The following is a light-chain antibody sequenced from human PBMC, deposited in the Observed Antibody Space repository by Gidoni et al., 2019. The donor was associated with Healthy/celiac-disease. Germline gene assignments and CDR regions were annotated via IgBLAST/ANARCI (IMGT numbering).Light chain of an antibody. CDR2: GAS. CDR3: QQYGNSPLT. CDR1: QSVSSNY. J-gene: IGKJ4*01. Sequence: EIVLTQSPGTLSLSPGERATLSCRASQSVSSNYLAWYQQKPGQAPRLLIYGASSRATGIPDRFSGSGSGTDFTLTISRLEPEDFAVYYCQQYGNSPLTFXGXTKVEIK. V-gene: IGKV3-20*01.